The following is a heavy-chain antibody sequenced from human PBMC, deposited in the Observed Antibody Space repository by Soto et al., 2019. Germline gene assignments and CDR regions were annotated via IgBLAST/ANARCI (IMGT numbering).Heavy chain of an antibody. Sequence: PGGSLRLSCAASGFTFSSYWMHWVRQAPGKGLVWVSRINSDGSSTSYADSVKGRFTISRDNAKNTLYLQMNSLRAEDTAVYYCARGDHTIFGVVITPFDYWGQGTLVTVSS. CDR2: INSDGSST. CDR1: GFTFSSYW. CDR3: ARGDHTIFGVVITPFDY. D-gene: IGHD3-3*01. J-gene: IGHJ4*02. V-gene: IGHV3-74*01.